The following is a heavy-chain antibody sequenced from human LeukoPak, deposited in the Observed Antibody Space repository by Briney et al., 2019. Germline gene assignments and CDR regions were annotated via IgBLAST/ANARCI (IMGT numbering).Heavy chain of an antibody. CDR2: ISYSGST. Sequence: RPSETLSLTCIVSHGSISRYYWSWIRQPPGKGLEWIGHISYSGSTEYSPSLKSRVTISVDTSENQVSLKVTSVTAADTAVYYCARLQNRGFDYGYDDAFDVWGQGTMVTVSS. CDR1: HGSISRYY. V-gene: IGHV4-59*08. CDR3: ARLQNRGFDYGYDDAFDV. J-gene: IGHJ3*01. D-gene: IGHD5-18*01.